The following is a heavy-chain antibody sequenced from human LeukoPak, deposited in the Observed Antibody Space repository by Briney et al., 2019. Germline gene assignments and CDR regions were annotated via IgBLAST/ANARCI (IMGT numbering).Heavy chain of an antibody. Sequence: QTGGSLRLSCAASGFTFSSYGMHWVRQAPGKGLEWVAVISYDGSNKYYADSVKGRFTISRDNSKNTLYLQMNSLRAEDTAVYYCAKDLHYYDSSGYYFRPDYWGQGTLVTVSS. J-gene: IGHJ4*02. D-gene: IGHD3-22*01. CDR2: ISYDGSNK. CDR3: AKDLHYYDSSGYYFRPDY. CDR1: GFTFSSYG. V-gene: IGHV3-30*18.